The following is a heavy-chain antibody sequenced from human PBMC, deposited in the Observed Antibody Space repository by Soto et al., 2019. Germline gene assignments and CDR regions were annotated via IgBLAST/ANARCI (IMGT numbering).Heavy chain of an antibody. J-gene: IGHJ6*02. V-gene: IGHV3-23*01. CDR2: ISGSGGST. CDR3: ARDFYGMDV. CDR1: LFTFSSYA. Sequence: GWSLRLSCASSLFTFSSYAMSLVRQAPGKGLEFVSAISGSGGSTNYADSVKGRFTISRDNSKNTLYMQMNSLRAEDTAVYYCARDFYGMDVWGQGTTVTVSS.